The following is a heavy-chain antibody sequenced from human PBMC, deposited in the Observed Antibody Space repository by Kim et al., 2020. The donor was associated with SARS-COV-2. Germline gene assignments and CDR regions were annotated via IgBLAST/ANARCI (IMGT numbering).Heavy chain of an antibody. J-gene: IGHJ6*02. V-gene: IGHV1-24*01. CDR2: FDPEDGET. CDR1: GYTLTELS. Sequence: ASVKVSCKVSGYTLTELSMHWVRQAPGKGLEWMGGFDPEDGETIYAQKFQGRVTMTEDTSTDTAYMELSSLRSEDTAVYYCATETVVRGVPSNYYYYYGMDVWGQGTTVTVSS. CDR3: ATETVVRGVPSNYYYYYGMDV. D-gene: IGHD3-10*01.